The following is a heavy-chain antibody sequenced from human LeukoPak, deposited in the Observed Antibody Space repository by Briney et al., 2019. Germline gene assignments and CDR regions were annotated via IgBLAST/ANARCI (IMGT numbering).Heavy chain of an antibody. CDR2: IYYSGGT. Sequence: SETLSLTCTVSGGSINNYYWNWIRQPPGKGLEWIGYIYYSGGTSYNPSLKSRLTISVDTSKNQFSLKLSSVTAADTAVYYCARQYSSSWIDYWGQGTLVTVSS. V-gene: IGHV4-59*08. D-gene: IGHD6-13*01. CDR1: GGSINNYY. CDR3: ARQYSSSWIDY. J-gene: IGHJ4*02.